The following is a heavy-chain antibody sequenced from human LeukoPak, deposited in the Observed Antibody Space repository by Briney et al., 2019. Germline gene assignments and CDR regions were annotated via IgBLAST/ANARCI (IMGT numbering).Heavy chain of an antibody. V-gene: IGHV3-23*01. CDR2: ISGGGDNT. CDR3: ATPRSSYYYYGMDV. CDR1: GFIFSSYA. Sequence: PGGSLRLSCAASGFIFSSYAMSWVRQAPGKCLEWVSAISGGGDNTYYAASVRGRFTTTRDNSKNTLYLQMNSLRAEDTALYYCATPRSSYYYYGMDVWGQGTTVIVSS. J-gene: IGHJ6*02.